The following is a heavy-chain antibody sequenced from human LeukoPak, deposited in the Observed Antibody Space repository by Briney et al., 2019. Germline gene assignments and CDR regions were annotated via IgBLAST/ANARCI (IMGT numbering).Heavy chain of an antibody. Sequence: SETLSLTCTVSGGSISSYYWSWIRQPAGKGLEWIGRIYTSGSTNYNPSLKSRVTMSVDTSKNQFSLKLSSVTAADTAVYYCARVVGRYGSGSYYLDYWGQGTLVTVSS. CDR2: IYTSGST. CDR3: ARVVGRYGSGSYYLDY. D-gene: IGHD3-10*01. CDR1: GGSISSYY. J-gene: IGHJ4*02. V-gene: IGHV4-4*07.